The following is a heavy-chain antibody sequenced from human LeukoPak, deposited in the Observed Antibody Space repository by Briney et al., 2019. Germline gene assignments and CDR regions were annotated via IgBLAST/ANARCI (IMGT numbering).Heavy chain of an antibody. CDR1: GFTFSSYE. D-gene: IGHD2-2*01. Sequence: PGGSLRLSCAASGFTFSSYEMNWVRQAPGKGLEWVSYISSGGSTVHYADSVKGRFTISRDNAKNSLYLQMNSLRAEDTAVYYCAKDGFCSSTSCYPNHFDYWGQGTLVTVSS. J-gene: IGHJ4*02. V-gene: IGHV3-48*03. CDR3: AKDGFCSSTSCYPNHFDY. CDR2: ISSGGSTV.